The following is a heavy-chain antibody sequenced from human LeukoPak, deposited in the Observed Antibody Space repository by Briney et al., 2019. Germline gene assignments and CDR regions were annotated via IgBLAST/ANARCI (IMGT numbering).Heavy chain of an antibody. CDR3: ARAGPGYSYGFDY. V-gene: IGHV4-4*07. J-gene: IGHJ4*02. CDR1: GDSISRYY. CDR2: VYTSGST. Sequence: PSETLSLTCSVSGDSISRYYWSWVRQPAGKGLEWIGRVYTSGSTNYNPSLKSRVTMSLDPSKNQFSLKLSSVTAADTAVYYCARAGPGYSYGFDYWGQGTLVTVSS. D-gene: IGHD5-18*01.